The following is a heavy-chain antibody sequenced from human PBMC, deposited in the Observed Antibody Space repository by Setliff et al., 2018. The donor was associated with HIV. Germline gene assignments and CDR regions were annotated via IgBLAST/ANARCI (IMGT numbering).Heavy chain of an antibody. Sequence: SETLSLTCTVSGQFISDGYYWGWIRQPPGKGLEWIGSVYHSGKTYYNPSLKSRVTMSADTSKNQISLMLSSMPAAGTAVYYCAKHDFGEGSCFDPWGQGSLVTVS. J-gene: IGHJ5*02. CDR1: GQFISDGYY. CDR3: AKHDFGEGSCFDP. CDR2: VYHSGKT. D-gene: IGHD3-16*01. V-gene: IGHV4-38-2*02.